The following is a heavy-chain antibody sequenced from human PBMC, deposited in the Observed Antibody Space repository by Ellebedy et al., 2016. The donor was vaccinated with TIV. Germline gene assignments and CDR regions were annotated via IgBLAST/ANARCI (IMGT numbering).Heavy chain of an antibody. CDR2: MNPNSGNT. CDR1: GYTFTSYD. CDR3: ARERGEQQLFSHDAFDI. J-gene: IGHJ3*02. Sequence: AASVKVSCKASGYTFTSYDINWVRQATGQGLEWMGWMNPNSGNTGYAQKFQGRVTMTRNTSISTAYMELSSLRSEDTAVYYCARERGEQQLFSHDAFDIWGQGTMVTVSS. V-gene: IGHV1-8*01. D-gene: IGHD6-13*01.